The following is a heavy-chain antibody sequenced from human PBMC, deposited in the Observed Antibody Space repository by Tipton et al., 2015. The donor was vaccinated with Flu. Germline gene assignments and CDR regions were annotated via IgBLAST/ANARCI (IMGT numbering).Heavy chain of an antibody. D-gene: IGHD2-15*01. CDR2: IYHSGST. V-gene: IGHV4-39*07. J-gene: IGHJ4*02. CDR1: GGSISSSSYY. CDR3: ARGGGSPSY. Sequence: LRLSCTVSGGSISSSSYYWGWIRQPPGKGLEWIGSIYHSGSTYYNPSLKSRVTISVDTAKNQFSLELSSVTAADSAVYYCARGGGSPSYWGQGTLVTVSS.